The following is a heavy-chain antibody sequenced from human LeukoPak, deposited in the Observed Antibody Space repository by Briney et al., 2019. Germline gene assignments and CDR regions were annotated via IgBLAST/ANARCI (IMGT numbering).Heavy chain of an antibody. D-gene: IGHD2-2*02. Sequence: GGSLRLSCVASGIIFSDAWMTWVRQAPGKGLEWVGRVTRKTDGGTTDYAAPVKGRFTISRDDSENTLYLQMNSLKTEDTAVYYCTTGDCRTTSCYTDYYYYMDVWGKGTTVTVSS. CDR1: GIIFSDAW. CDR3: TTGDCRTTSCYTDYYYYMDV. CDR2: VTRKTDGGTT. J-gene: IGHJ6*03. V-gene: IGHV3-15*01.